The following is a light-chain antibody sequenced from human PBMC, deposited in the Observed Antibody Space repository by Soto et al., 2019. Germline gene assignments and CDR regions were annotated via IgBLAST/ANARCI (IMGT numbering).Light chain of an antibody. V-gene: IGLV2-8*01. J-gene: IGLJ1*01. CDR2: EVV. Sequence: QSVLTQPPSASGSPGQSFTISCTGTKNDIGLYDFVSCYQHHPGKAPRLIIYEVVQRPSGVPDRFSGSKSGNTASLTVSGLKAADEADYFCKSYAGSNTYVFGSGTRLTVL. CDR1: KNDIGLYDF. CDR3: KSYAGSNTYV.